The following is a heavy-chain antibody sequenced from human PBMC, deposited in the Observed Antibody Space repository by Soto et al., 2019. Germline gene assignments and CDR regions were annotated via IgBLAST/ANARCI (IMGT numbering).Heavy chain of an antibody. J-gene: IGHJ6*02. CDR3: ARGYGDWGYYYYGMEV. V-gene: IGHV4-34*01. Sequence: SEPLSLTCAVYVGSFSGYYWSWMRQPPGKGLEWIGEINHSGSTNYNPSLKSRVTISVDTSKNQFSLKLSSVTAADTAVYYCARGYGDWGYYYYGMEVWGQGTTVTVSS. CDR1: VGSFSGYY. CDR2: INHSGST. D-gene: IGHD4-17*01.